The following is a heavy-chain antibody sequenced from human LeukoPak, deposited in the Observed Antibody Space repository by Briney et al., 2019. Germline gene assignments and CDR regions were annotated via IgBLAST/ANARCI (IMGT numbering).Heavy chain of an antibody. CDR3: AKANWNLYYFDY. J-gene: IGHJ4*02. Sequence: TGGSLRLSCAASGFTFSSYAMSWVRQAPGKGLEWVSAISNNGGDTYYADSVKGRFTISRDNSKNTLYLQMNSLRAEDTAVYYCAKANWNLYYFDYWGQGTLVTVSS. V-gene: IGHV3-23*01. CDR1: GFTFSSYA. D-gene: IGHD1-7*01. CDR2: ISNNGGDT.